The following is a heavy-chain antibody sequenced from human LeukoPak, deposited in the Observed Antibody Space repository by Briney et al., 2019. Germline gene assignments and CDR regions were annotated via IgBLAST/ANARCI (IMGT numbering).Heavy chain of an antibody. CDR1: GGSINTYY. CDR3: ARDIDFFDY. D-gene: IGHD3-16*02. J-gene: IGHJ4*02. Sequence: SETLSLTCSVSGGSINTYYWSCIRQPAGKGLEWIGRIHSSGSTHYNPSLKSRVTMSLDTSKNQFSLKLTSVTAADTAVYYCARDIDFFDYWGQGTLVTVFS. V-gene: IGHV4-4*07. CDR2: IHSSGST.